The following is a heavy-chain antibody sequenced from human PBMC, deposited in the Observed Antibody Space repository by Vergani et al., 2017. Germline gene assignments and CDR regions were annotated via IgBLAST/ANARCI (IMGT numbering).Heavy chain of an antibody. J-gene: IGHJ4*02. V-gene: IGHV1-18*01. Sequence: QVQLVQSGAEVKKPGASVKVSCKASGYTFTSYGISWVRQAPGQGLEWMGWISAYNGNTNYAQKLQGRVTMTTDTSTSTAYMELRSLRSDDTAVYYCAGDAQIAVAGNGPPIDYWGQGTLVTVSS. CDR1: GYTFTSYG. CDR3: AGDAQIAVAGNGPPIDY. CDR2: ISAYNGNT. D-gene: IGHD6-19*01.